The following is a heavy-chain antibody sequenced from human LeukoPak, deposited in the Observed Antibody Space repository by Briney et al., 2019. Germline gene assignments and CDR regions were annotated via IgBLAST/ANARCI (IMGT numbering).Heavy chain of an antibody. D-gene: IGHD4-23*01. J-gene: IGHJ4*02. CDR3: ARYDYGGNYDY. V-gene: IGHV3-11*06. Sequence: GGSLRLSCAASGFTFSDYSMSWIRQAPGKGLEWVSYISSGRTDTNYADSVKGRFTISRDNAKNSLYLQMNSLRAEDTAVYYCARYDYGGNYDYWGQGTLVTVSS. CDR1: GFTFSDYS. CDR2: ISSGRTDT.